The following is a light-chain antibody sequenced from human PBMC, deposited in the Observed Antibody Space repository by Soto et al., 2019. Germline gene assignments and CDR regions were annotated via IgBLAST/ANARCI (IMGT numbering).Light chain of an antibody. CDR3: PSYDSGLSACYV. J-gene: IGLJ1*01. Sequence: QSALTQPPSVSGAPGQRVTISCTGSSSNIGAGYDVHWYQQLPGTAPKLLIYGNSNRPSGVPDRFSGSKSGTSASLAITGLQAEDEADYYCPSYDSGLSACYVFLTGTKVPVL. CDR2: GNS. CDR1: SSNIGAGYD. V-gene: IGLV1-40*01.